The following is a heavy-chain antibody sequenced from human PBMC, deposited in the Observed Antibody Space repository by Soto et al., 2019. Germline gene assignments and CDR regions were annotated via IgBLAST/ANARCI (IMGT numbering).Heavy chain of an antibody. CDR2: VYPGDSDT. V-gene: IGHV5-51*01. Sequence: PGESLKISCKGSGYSFTSYWIGWVRQMPGKGLEWMGIVYPGDSDTRYSPSFQGQVTISADKSISTAYLQWSSLKASDTAMYYCARLGGYCSGGSCYWDAFDIWGQGTMGTVSS. CDR3: ARLGGYCSGGSCYWDAFDI. J-gene: IGHJ3*02. CDR1: GYSFTSYW. D-gene: IGHD2-15*01.